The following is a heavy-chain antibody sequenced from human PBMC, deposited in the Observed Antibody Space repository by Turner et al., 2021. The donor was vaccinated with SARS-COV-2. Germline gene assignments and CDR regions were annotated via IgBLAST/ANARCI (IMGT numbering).Heavy chain of an antibody. J-gene: IGHJ6*02. CDR2: IFYKGGP. D-gene: IGHD3-22*01. CDR1: GGSISDSSYF. V-gene: IGHV4-39*01. CDR3: ARRLVVQGTDDYSYYYGMDV. Sequence: QLQLQESGPRLIKPSQTLSLTCTVSGGSISDSSYFWGWIRQPPGKGLTWIGNIFYKGGPHYNPSLKSRVTISVDTSKNQFSLKLSSVTATDTAVYYCARRLVVQGTDDYSYYYGMDVWGQGTTVTVSS.